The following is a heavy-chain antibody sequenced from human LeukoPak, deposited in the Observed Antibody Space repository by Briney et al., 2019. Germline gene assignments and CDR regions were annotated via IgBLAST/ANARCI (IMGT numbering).Heavy chain of an antibody. J-gene: IGHJ4*02. V-gene: IGHV1-8*01. CDR3: ARALSVQLERRHTYYFDY. CDR2: MNPNSGNT. D-gene: IGHD1-1*01. CDR1: GYTFTSYD. Sequence: ASVKVSFKASGYTFTSYDINWVRQATGQGLEWMGGMNPNSGNTGYSQKFQGRVPMTRTTSISTAYMELRRLRSEDTAVYYCARALSVQLERRHTYYFDYWGQGTLVTVSS.